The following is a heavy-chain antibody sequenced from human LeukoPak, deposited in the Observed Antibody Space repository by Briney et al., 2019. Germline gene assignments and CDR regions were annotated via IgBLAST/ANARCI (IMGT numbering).Heavy chain of an antibody. CDR2: INTNTGDP. V-gene: IGHV7-4-1*02. J-gene: IGHJ6*03. CDR1: GVTFTSYD. CDR3: ARHLGGNLHYSYYYMDV. Sequence: GASVKVSCKASGVTFTSYDTNWVRQAPGHGLEWIGWINTNTGDPTYAQDFTGRFAFSLDTSVSTAYLEISGLRTEDTAVYFCARHLGGNLHYSYYYMDVWGKGTTVAVSS. D-gene: IGHD4-23*01.